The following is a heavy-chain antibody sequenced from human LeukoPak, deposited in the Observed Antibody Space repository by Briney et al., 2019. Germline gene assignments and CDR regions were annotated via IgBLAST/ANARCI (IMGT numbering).Heavy chain of an antibody. D-gene: IGHD3-10*01. CDR1: GYTFTGYY. CDR2: INPNSGGT. CDR3: ARDRDMVRGVKSYYYYGMDV. J-gene: IGHJ6*02. V-gene: IGHV1-2*02. Sequence: GASVTVSCKASGYTFTGYYMHWVRQAPGQGLEWMGWINPNSGGTNYAQKFQGRATMTRDTSISTAYMELSRLRSDDTAVYYCARDRDMVRGVKSYYYYGMDVWGQGTTVTVSS.